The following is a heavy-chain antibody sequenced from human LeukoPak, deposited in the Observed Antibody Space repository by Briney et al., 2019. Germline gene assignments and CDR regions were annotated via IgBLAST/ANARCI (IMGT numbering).Heavy chain of an antibody. J-gene: IGHJ3*01. V-gene: IGHV3-15*01. Sequence: GGSLRLSCAASGFTFTNAWMSWVRQAPGKGLEWVGRFKTKTDGGTTDYAAPVKGRFTISRDASKYTLYLQMDSLKTEDTAMYYCTTDNWRGLDAFDVWGLGTMVTVSS. CDR3: TTDNWRGLDAFDV. D-gene: IGHD3-3*01. CDR1: GFTFTNAW. CDR2: FKTKTDGGTT.